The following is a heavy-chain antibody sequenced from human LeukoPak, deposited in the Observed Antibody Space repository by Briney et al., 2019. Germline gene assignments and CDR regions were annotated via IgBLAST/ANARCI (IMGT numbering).Heavy chain of an antibody. D-gene: IGHD5/OR15-5a*01. V-gene: IGHV1-69*04. CDR2: IIPILSIA. CDR3: ARGLVSYSSDY. CDR1: AGTFRSYS. Sequence: SVKASCKASAGTFRSYSISWVRQAPGQGLEWMGRIIPILSIANYAQKFQGRVTITADKSTSTAYMELSSLRSEDTAVYYCARGLVSYSSDYWGQGTLVTVSS. J-gene: IGHJ4*02.